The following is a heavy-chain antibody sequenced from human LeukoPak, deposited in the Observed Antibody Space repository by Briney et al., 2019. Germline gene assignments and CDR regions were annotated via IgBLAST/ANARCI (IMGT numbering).Heavy chain of an antibody. Sequence: GGSLRLSCAASGFSFSRYWMTWVRQAPEKGLEWVANIKEDGSEKNHVDSLKDRFTISRDNAKNSVFLQMNSLRAEDTAIYYCARDIRYGDSDYWGQGTLVTVSS. CDR3: ARDIRYGDSDY. CDR1: GFSFSRYW. V-gene: IGHV3-7*05. CDR2: IKEDGSEK. J-gene: IGHJ4*02. D-gene: IGHD4-17*01.